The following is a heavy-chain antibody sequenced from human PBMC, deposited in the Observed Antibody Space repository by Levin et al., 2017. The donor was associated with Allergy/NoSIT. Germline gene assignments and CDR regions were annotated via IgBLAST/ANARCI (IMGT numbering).Heavy chain of an antibody. D-gene: IGHD3-3*01. V-gene: IGHV1-18*01. CDR1: GYTFTSYG. Sequence: ASVKVSCKASGYTFTSYGISWVRQAPGQGLEWMGWISAYNGNTNYAQKLQGRVTMTTDTSTSTAYMELRSLRSDDTAVYYCARVWSGYYFRSGYNWFDPWGQGTLVTVSS. CDR3: ARVWSGYYFRSGYNWFDP. J-gene: IGHJ5*02. CDR2: ISAYNGNT.